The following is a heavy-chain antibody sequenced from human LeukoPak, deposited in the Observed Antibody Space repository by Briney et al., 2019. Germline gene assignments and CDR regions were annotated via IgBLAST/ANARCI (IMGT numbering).Heavy chain of an antibody. CDR2: IGGDGGST. CDR3: VKGLTAIRSF. Sequence: PGGSLRLSCSASGFTFSTYVMHWVRQAPGKGLDYVSGIGGDGGSTYYADSVKGRFTISRDNSKNTLYLQMSSLRPEDTAIYYCVKGLTAIRSFWGQGTLVIVSS. D-gene: IGHD2-21*02. J-gene: IGHJ4*02. V-gene: IGHV3-64D*06. CDR1: GFTFSTYV.